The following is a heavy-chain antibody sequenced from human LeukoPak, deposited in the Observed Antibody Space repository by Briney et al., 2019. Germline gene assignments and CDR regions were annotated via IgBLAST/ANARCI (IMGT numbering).Heavy chain of an antibody. CDR1: GFTFNKYA. Sequence: GGSLRLSCTASGFTFNKYAMSWVRQAPGKGLEWVSSISSSSNYIYYADSVKGRFTISRDNAKNSLYLQMNSLRAEDTAVYYCARVSILIVPYYAFDIWGQGTMVTVSS. V-gene: IGHV3-21*01. CDR2: ISSSSNYI. J-gene: IGHJ3*02. CDR3: ARVSILIVPYYAFDI. D-gene: IGHD2/OR15-2a*01.